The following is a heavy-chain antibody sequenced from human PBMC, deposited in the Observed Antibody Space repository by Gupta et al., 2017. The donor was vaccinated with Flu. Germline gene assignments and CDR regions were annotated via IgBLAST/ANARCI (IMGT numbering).Heavy chain of an antibody. V-gene: IGHV3-15*01. J-gene: IGHJ4*02. CDR2: IKSKTDGGTT. CDR3: TTVPPLYGDYFDY. D-gene: IGHD4-17*01. CDR1: GFTFSNDW. Sequence: GFTFSNDWMSWVRQAPGKGLEWVGRIKSKTDGGTTDYAAPVKGRFTISRDDSKNTLYLQMNSLKTEDTAVYYCTTVPPLYGDYFDYWGPGTLVTVSS.